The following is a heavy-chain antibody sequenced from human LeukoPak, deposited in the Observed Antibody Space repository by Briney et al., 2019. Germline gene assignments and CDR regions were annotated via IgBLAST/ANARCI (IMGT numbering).Heavy chain of an antibody. D-gene: IGHD6-19*01. CDR1: GGTFSSYA. Sequence: ASVKVSCKASGGTFSSYAISWVRQAPGQRLEWMGRIIPILGIANYAQKFQGRVTITADKSTSTAYMELSSLRSEDTAVYYCARDRAVAGKTYYFDYWGQGTLVTVSS. CDR2: IIPILGIA. CDR3: ARDRAVAGKTYYFDY. J-gene: IGHJ4*02. V-gene: IGHV1-69*04.